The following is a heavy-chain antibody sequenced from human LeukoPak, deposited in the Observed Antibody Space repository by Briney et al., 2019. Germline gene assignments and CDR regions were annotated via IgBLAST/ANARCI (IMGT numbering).Heavy chain of an antibody. Sequence: PGGSLRLSCAASGFTFSSYAMSWVRQAPGKGLEWVSAISGSGGSTYYADSVKGRFTISRDNSKNTLYLQMNSLRAEDTAVYYCAKDLNYYDSSGYFRGDFDYWGQGTLVTVSS. J-gene: IGHJ4*02. CDR1: GFTFSSYA. CDR2: ISGSGGST. CDR3: AKDLNYYDSSGYFRGDFDY. V-gene: IGHV3-23*01. D-gene: IGHD3-22*01.